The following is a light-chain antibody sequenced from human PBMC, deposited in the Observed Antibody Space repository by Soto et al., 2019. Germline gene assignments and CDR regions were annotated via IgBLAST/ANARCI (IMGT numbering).Light chain of an antibody. Sequence: EIVLTQSPATLSLSPGERATLSCRASQRVTTYLAWYQQKPGQAPRLLVYTASTGATNASTRATGIPARFSGSGSGTDFSLTINSLEPEDFAVYYCQQRSNGVTFGGGTKVEIK. J-gene: IGKJ4*01. V-gene: IGKV3-11*01. CDR3: QQRSNGVT. CDR2: NAS. CDR1: QRVTTY.